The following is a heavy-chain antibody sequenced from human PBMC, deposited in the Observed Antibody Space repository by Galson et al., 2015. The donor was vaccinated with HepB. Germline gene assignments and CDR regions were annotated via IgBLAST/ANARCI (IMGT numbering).Heavy chain of an antibody. CDR3: AKDKSRKNDGTLYYFDY. D-gene: IGHD1-14*01. CDR1: GFTFDDYA. CDR2: ISWNSGSI. V-gene: IGHV3-9*01. Sequence: SLRLSCAASGFTFDDYAMHWVRQAPGKGLEWVSGISWNSGSIGYADSVKGRFTISRDNAKNSLYLQMNSLRAEDTALYYCAKDKSRKNDGTLYYFDYWGQGTLVTVSS. J-gene: IGHJ4*02.